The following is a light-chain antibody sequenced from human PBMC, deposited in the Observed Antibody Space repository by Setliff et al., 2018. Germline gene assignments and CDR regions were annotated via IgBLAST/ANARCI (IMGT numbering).Light chain of an antibody. CDR3: QVWDSSSNLFVV. J-gene: IGLJ2*01. CDR1: NIGSKS. Sequence: SYELTQSPSVSVAPGKTARITCGGDNIGSKSVHWYQRKPGQAPVLVIYYDSDRPSGIPERFSGSNSGNTATLTISGVEAGDEADHYCQVWDSSSNLFVVFGGGTQLTVL. CDR2: YDS. V-gene: IGLV3-21*04.